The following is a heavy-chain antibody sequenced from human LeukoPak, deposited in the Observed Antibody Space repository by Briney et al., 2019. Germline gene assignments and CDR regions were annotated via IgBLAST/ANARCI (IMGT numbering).Heavy chain of an antibody. CDR2: MNPNSGNT. CDR1: GYTFTSYD. V-gene: IGHV1-8*03. CDR3: AIHSSTSWAYYFDS. D-gene: IGHD2-2*01. Sequence: ASVKVSCKASGYTFTSYDINWLRQATGQGLEWMGWMNPNSGNTGYAQKFQGRVTITRNTSISTAYMELSSLRSEDTAVYYCAIHSSTSWAYYFDSWGQGTLVTVSS. J-gene: IGHJ4*02.